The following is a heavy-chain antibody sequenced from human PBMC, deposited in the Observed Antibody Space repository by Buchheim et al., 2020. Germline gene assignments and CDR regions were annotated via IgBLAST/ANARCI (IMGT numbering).Heavy chain of an antibody. D-gene: IGHD3-22*01. CDR2: IYRDGGT. CDR3: ANYYDNGGYLY. CDR1: GGSINITNW. Sequence: QVQLQESGPGLVKPSGTLSLTCAVFGGSINITNWWSWVRQPPGKGLEWIGEIYRDGGTNYNPSLKSRVTISVDKSKNQFSLRLNYLTAADTAVYYCANYYDNGGYLYWGQGTL. J-gene: IGHJ4*02. V-gene: IGHV4-4*02.